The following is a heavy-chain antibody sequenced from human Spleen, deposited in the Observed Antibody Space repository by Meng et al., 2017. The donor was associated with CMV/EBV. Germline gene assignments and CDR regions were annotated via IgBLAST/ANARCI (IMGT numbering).Heavy chain of an antibody. CDR3: AGGLGPSYVDRDY. D-gene: IGHD4-17*01. CDR1: GYTFTSDD. V-gene: IGHV1-8*01. Sequence: KASGYTFTSDDINWVRQATGQGLEWMGWMNPNSGNTGYAQKFQGRVTMTRNTSISTAYMELSSLRSEDTAVYYCAGGLGPSYVDRDYWGQGTLVTVSS. J-gene: IGHJ4*02. CDR2: MNPNSGNT.